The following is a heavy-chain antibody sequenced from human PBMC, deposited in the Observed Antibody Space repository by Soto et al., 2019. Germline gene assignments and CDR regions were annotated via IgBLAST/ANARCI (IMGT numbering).Heavy chain of an antibody. CDR3: ARDRLMATAGTARHYFGLDV. Sequence: SETLSLTCTVYGGSIRSGGYYWSWVRQNPRKGLEWIGNIYYSGNTYYNPSLKSRLTISGDTSKNQFSLNLSSVTAADTAVYYCARDRLMATAGTARHYFGLDVWGQGTTVTVSS. D-gene: IGHD5-18*01. CDR2: IYYSGNT. J-gene: IGHJ6*02. CDR1: GGSIRSGGYY. V-gene: IGHV4-31*03.